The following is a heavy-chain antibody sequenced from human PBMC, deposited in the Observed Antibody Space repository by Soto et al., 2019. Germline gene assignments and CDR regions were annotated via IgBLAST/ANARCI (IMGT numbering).Heavy chain of an antibody. D-gene: IGHD1-7*01. V-gene: IGHV4-61*01. CDR1: GDSVRGTSDY. CDR2: IYYTGST. CDR3: ARAPGIITGTARLDL. Sequence: PSATLSLSYCVSGDSVRGTSDYWSWIRQPPGNGLEWIGYIYYTGSTNYNRSLRSRLTISVDTSKNQFSLNLSSVTAADTAVYYCARAPGIITGTARLDLWGPGVLVTVS. J-gene: IGHJ4*02.